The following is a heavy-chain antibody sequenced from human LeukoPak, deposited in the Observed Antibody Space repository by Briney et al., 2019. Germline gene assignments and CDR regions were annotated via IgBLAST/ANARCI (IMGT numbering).Heavy chain of an antibody. CDR3: AKEPKLRFLEWPPGGDWFDP. Sequence: SETLSLTCTVSAGSINNYYWSWIRQPPGKGLEWIGYIYYSGSTNYNPSLKSRVTISVDTSKKQVSLNLSSVTAADTAVYYCAKEPKLRFLEWPPGGDWFDPWGQGTLVTVSS. CDR1: AGSINNYY. V-gene: IGHV4-59*01. J-gene: IGHJ5*02. CDR2: IYYSGST. D-gene: IGHD3-3*01.